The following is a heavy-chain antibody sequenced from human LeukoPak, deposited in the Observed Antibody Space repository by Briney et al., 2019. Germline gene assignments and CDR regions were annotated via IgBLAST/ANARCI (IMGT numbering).Heavy chain of an antibody. J-gene: IGHJ1*01. D-gene: IGHD3-22*01. Sequence: GGSLRLSCAASGFTFSSFDMTWVRQAPGKGLEWVSTISVSATNTYYADSVKGRFTISRDNSKNTLYLQMNSLRADDTAVYYCAAITSMRVVLISWGQGTLVTVSS. V-gene: IGHV3-23*01. CDR2: ISVSATNT. CDR3: AAITSMRVVLIS. CDR1: GFTFSSFD.